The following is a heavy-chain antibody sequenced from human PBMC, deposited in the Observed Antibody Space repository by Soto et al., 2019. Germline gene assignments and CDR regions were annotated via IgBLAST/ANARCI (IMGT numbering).Heavy chain of an antibody. Sequence: QVQLVESGGGVVQPGRSLRLSCAASGFTFSSYGMHWVRQAPGKGLEWVAVISYDGSNKYYADSVKGRFTNSRDNSKNTLYLQMNSLRAEDTAVYYCAKEGDGYNYDYWGQGTLVTVSS. CDR2: ISYDGSNK. V-gene: IGHV3-30*18. CDR1: GFTFSSYG. D-gene: IGHD5-12*01. CDR3: AKEGDGYNYDY. J-gene: IGHJ4*02.